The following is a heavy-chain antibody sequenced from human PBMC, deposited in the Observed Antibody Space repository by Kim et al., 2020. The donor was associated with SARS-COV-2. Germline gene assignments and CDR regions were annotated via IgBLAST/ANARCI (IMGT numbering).Heavy chain of an antibody. V-gene: IGHV4-34*01. Sequence: TNYNPSLKSRVTISVDTSKNQFSLKLSSVTAADTAVYYCARGIGGAFDIWGQGTMVTVSS. J-gene: IGHJ3*02. CDR3: ARGIGGAFDI. D-gene: IGHD3-16*01. CDR2: T.